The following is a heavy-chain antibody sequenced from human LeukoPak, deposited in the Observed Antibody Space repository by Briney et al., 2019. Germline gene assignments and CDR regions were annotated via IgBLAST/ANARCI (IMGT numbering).Heavy chain of an antibody. CDR2: LYYIGST. CDR3: ARESKYYYGSRTFFFFEY. D-gene: IGHD3-10*01. J-gene: IGHJ4*02. CDR1: GDSISSYY. Sequence: SETLSLTCTVPGDSISSYYWSWIRQPPRKGLEWIGYLYYIGSTNYNPSLKSRVTISLHTSTHQISLNLSSVTAADTVIYYCARESKYYYGSRTFFFFEYWGQGTLLTVSS. V-gene: IGHV4-59*12.